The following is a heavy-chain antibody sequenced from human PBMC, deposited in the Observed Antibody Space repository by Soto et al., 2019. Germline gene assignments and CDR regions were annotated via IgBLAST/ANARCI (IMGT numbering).Heavy chain of an antibody. V-gene: IGHV4-59*01. D-gene: IGHD3-3*01. CDR2: IYYSGST. CDR3: ARGGNYDFWSGYYIPFDYYYGMDA. Sequence: PSETLSLTCTVSGGSISSYYWSWIRQPPGKGLEWIGYIYYSGSTNYNPSPKSRVTISVDTSKNQFSLKLSSVTAADTAVYFCARGGNYDFWSGYYIPFDYYYGMDAWGQGTTVTVS. CDR1: GGSISSYY. J-gene: IGHJ6*02.